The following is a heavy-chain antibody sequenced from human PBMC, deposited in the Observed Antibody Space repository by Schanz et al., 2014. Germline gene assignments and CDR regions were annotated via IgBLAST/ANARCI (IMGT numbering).Heavy chain of an antibody. V-gene: IGHV3-21*01. CDR1: GFTFSSYW. CDR2: ISYGTSYI. Sequence: EVHLLESGGGLVEPGGSLRLSCAASGFTFSSYWMHWVRQVPGKGLEWVSSISYGTSYIYYAESVKGRFTISRDNAKNSLYLQMNGLRAEDTAVYYCARVALPGYSSPRDAFDIWGQGTMVTVSS. D-gene: IGHD5-18*01. CDR3: ARVALPGYSSPRDAFDI. J-gene: IGHJ3*02.